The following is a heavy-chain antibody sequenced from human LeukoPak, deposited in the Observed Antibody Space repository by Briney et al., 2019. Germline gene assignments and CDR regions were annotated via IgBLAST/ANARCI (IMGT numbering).Heavy chain of an antibody. CDR3: ARAYYDFWSASTRDAFDI. Sequence: GGSLRLSCAASGFTFSRSWMHWVRQAPGKGLVWVSRINTDGSSTSYADSVKGRFTISRDNAKNTLYVQMNSLRAEDTAVYYCARAYYDFWSASTRDAFDIWGQGTMVTVSS. CDR2: INTDGSST. J-gene: IGHJ3*02. V-gene: IGHV3-74*01. D-gene: IGHD3-3*01. CDR1: GFTFSRSW.